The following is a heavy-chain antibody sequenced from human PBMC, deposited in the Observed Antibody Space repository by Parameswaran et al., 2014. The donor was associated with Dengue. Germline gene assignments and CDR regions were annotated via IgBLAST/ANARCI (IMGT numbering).Heavy chain of an antibody. V-gene: IGHV1-2*02. J-gene: IGHJ4*02. D-gene: IGHD5-18*01. Sequence: PGASVKVSCKASGYTFTGYYIHWVRQAPGQGLEWMGWINPNSGGTNYAQKFQGRVTMTRDTSISTAYMELSRLRSDDTAVYYCARESRIQLGYFDYWGQGTLVTVSS. CDR2: INPNSGGT. CDR3: ARESRIQLGYFDY. CDR1: GYTFTGYY.